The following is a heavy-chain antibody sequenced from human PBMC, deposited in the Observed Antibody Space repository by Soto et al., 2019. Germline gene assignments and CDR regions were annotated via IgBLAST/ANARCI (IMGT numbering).Heavy chain of an antibody. Sequence: PGGSLRLSCAASGFTFSSYSMNWVRRAPGKGLEWVSSISSSSSYIYYADSVKGRFTISRDNAKNSLYLQMNSLRAEDTAVYYCARSHDAWYEVYYFDYWGQGTLVTVSS. J-gene: IGHJ4*02. V-gene: IGHV3-21*01. CDR2: ISSSSSYI. D-gene: IGHD1-1*01. CDR1: GFTFSSYS. CDR3: ARSHDAWYEVYYFDY.